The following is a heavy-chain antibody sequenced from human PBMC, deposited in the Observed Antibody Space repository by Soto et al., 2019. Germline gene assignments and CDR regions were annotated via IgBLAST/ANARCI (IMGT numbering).Heavy chain of an antibody. CDR1: GYTFTSYG. J-gene: IGHJ6*02. CDR3: ARDSEIFGGVIMVWGVMDF. Sequence: GASVKVSCKASGYTFTSYGISWVRQAPGQGLEWMGWISAYNGNTNYAQKLQGRVTMTTDTSTSTAYMERRSPRSDDTAVYYCARDSEIFGGVIMVWGVMDFSAQGSTVTGS. V-gene: IGHV1-18*01. CDR2: ISAYNGNT. D-gene: IGHD3-3*01.